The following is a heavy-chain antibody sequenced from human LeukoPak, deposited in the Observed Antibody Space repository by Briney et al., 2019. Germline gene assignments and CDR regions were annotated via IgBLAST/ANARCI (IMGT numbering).Heavy chain of an antibody. V-gene: IGHV1-46*01. CDR2: INPRGGTT. CDR1: GYTFTSYG. Sequence: ASVKVSCKASGYTFTSYGISWVRQAPGQGLEWMGLINPRGGTTNFPQKFQGRVTMTRDTSTSTVYMELSSLRSEDTAIYYCARDRTHYYESSGYYSRWEYWGQGTLVTVSS. J-gene: IGHJ4*02. CDR3: ARDRTHYYESSGYYSRWEY. D-gene: IGHD3-22*01.